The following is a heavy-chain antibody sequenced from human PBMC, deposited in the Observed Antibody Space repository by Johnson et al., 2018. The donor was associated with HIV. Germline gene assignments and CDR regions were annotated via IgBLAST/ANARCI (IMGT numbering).Heavy chain of an antibody. J-gene: IGHJ3*02. Sequence: QVQLVESGGGVVQPGRSLRLSCAASGFTFSSYGMHWVRQAPGKGLEWVAVISYDGSNKYYADSVKGRFTISRDNSKNTLYLQMNSLRAEDTAVYYCARGSSYYYDSSGSDAFDIWGQGTKVTVSS. CDR1: GFTFSSYG. D-gene: IGHD3-22*01. CDR3: ARGSSYYYDSSGSDAFDI. CDR2: ISYDGSNK. V-gene: IGHV3-30*03.